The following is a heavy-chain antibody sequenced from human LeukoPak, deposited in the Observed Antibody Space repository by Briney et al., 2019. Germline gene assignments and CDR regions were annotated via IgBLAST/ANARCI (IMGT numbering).Heavy chain of an antibody. Sequence: SETLSLTCTVSGGSISSYYWSWIRQPPGKGLEWIGEINHSGSTNYNPPLKSRVTISVDTSKNQFSLKLSSVTAADTAVYYCARGRVGYCSSTSCGRGYYYGMDVWGQGTTVTVSS. CDR3: ARGRVGYCSSTSCGRGYYYGMDV. CDR1: GGSISSYY. D-gene: IGHD2-2*01. V-gene: IGHV4-34*01. J-gene: IGHJ6*02. CDR2: INHSGST.